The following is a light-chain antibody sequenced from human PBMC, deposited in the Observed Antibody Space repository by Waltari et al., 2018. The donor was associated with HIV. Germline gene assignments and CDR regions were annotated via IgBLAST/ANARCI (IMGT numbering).Light chain of an antibody. CDR2: WAS. V-gene: IGKV4-1*01. CDR3: QQYFRIPPT. CDR1: RSLLYRSDNRNY. Sequence: DIVMTQSPDSLPVSLGERATINCTSSRSLLYRSDNRNYLAWYQQKPRQPPKLLISWASTRESGVPDRFSGSGSGTAFTLTITRLQAEDVAVYHCQQYFRIPPTFGGGTKVEIK. J-gene: IGKJ4*01.